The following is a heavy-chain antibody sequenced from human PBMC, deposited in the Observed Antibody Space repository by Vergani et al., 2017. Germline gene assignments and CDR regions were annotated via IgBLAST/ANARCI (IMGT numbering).Heavy chain of an antibody. CDR1: ERTFISNE. V-gene: IGHV5-51*01. D-gene: IGHD2-21*01. CDR3: TRHVPCGDGACLHFDH. J-gene: IGHJ4*02. CDR2: INPIDSKL. Sequence: EVMMVQSGAEVKKPGESLTISCKSSERTFISNEIAWVRQMSGKGLQWMGNINPIDSKLAYSPSFKGQAIMSLDKSITTAYLQWRSLKASDTAIYYCTRHVPCGDGACLHFDHWGQGTQVTVSS.